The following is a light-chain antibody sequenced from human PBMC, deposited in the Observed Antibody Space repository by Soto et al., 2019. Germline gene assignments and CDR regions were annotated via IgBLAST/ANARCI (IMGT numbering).Light chain of an antibody. CDR1: NIGSRN. CDR3: QVWDNGSDGGV. V-gene: IGLV3-21*02. J-gene: IGLJ1*01. Sequence: SYELSQPPSVSVAPGQAASITCGGDNIGSRNVHWYQQKPGQARVLVLYDSFDRPSGIPERISGSNSGNTATLTINRVEAGDEADYYCQVWDNGSDGGVFGPGTKVTVL. CDR2: DSF.